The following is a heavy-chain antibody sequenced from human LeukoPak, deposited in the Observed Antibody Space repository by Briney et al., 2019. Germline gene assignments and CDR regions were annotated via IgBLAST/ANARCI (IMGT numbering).Heavy chain of an antibody. D-gene: IGHD5-12*01. Sequence: GGTLRLSCAASGFPFNTYGMSWVRQAPGKGLHWVSSIIGSGRSTYYADSVKGRFTTSRDNSKNTLYLQMNSLRAEDTAVYYCAKMRHSGLRGNWFDPWGQGTLVTVSS. J-gene: IGHJ5*02. CDR2: IIGSGRST. V-gene: IGHV3-23*01. CDR3: AKMRHSGLRGNWFDP. CDR1: GFPFNTYG.